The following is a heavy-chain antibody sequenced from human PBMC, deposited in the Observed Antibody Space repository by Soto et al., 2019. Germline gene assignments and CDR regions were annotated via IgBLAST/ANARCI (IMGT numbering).Heavy chain of an antibody. J-gene: IGHJ3*02. Sequence: PGGSLRLSXAASGFTFSSYGMHWVRQAPGKGLEWVALIWFDGSDKYYTDSVKGRFTISRDNSKSTLYLQMNSLRAEDTAVYYCARLYCSSTSCYSVGAFDIRGQGTMVTVSS. D-gene: IGHD2-2*01. CDR1: GFTFSSYG. V-gene: IGHV3-33*01. CDR3: ARLYCSSTSCYSVGAFDI. CDR2: IWFDGSDK.